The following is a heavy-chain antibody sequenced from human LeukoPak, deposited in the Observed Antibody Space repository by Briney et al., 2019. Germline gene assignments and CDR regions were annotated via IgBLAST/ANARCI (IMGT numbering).Heavy chain of an antibody. CDR2: IYYSGST. CDR1: GGSISSYY. V-gene: IGHV4-59*01. D-gene: IGHD3-22*01. Sequence: SETLSLTCTVSGGSISSYYWSWIRQPPGKGLEWIGYIYYSGSTNYNPSLKSRVTISVDTSKNQFPLKLSSVTAADTAVYYCARMTYYDINWFDPWGQGTLVTVSS. J-gene: IGHJ5*02. CDR3: ARMTYYDINWFDP.